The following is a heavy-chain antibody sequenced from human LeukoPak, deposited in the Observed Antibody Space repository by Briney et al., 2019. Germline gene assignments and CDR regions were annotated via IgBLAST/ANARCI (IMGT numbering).Heavy chain of an antibody. D-gene: IGHD5-18*01. Sequence: SETLSLTCTVSGGSISSYYWSWIRQPPGKGLEWIGYIYYTGSTNYNPSLQSRVTISVDTSKNQFSLKLYSVTAADTAVYYCARGARVGSYGYYFDYWGRGTLVTVSS. CDR2: IYYTGST. CDR3: ARGARVGSYGYYFDY. V-gene: IGHV4-59*01. J-gene: IGHJ4*02. CDR1: GGSISSYY.